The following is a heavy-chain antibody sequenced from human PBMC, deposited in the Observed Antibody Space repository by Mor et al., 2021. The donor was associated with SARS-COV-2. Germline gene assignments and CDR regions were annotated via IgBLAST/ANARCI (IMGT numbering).Heavy chain of an antibody. Sequence: GRFTISRDDSKSTLYLQMSSLKIEDTAVYYCATFSYRMDVWGQGTTVTVSS. J-gene: IGHJ6*02. CDR3: ATFSYRMDV. V-gene: IGHV3-15*01.